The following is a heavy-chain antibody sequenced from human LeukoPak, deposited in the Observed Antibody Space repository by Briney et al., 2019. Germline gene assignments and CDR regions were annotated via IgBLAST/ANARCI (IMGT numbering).Heavy chain of an antibody. Sequence: GASVKVSCTAYGYTFTSYYMHWVRQAPGQGLEWMGIINPSGGSTSYAQKFQGRVTMTRDTSTSTVYMELSSLRSEDTAVYYCAREVFIVVWGTVQTSRGAFDIWGQGTMVTVSS. V-gene: IGHV1-46*01. CDR1: GYTFTSYY. CDR3: AREVFIVVWGTVQTSRGAFDI. D-gene: IGHD2-2*01. CDR2: INPSGGST. J-gene: IGHJ3*02.